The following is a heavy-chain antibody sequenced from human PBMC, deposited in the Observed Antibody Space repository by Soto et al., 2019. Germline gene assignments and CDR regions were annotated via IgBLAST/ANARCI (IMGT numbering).Heavy chain of an antibody. V-gene: IGHV3-23*01. CDR1: GFNFRKFA. CDR2: MSERSGPP. Sequence: GGSLRLSCAASGFNFRKFAMSWVRQAPGKGLEWVSGMSERSGPPLYADSVKGRFTISRDNSKSTLYLEMNNLRPEDTAVYYCAKDQDNTDYYWIFDLWGRGTPVTVSS. CDR3: AKDQDNTDYYWIFDL. D-gene: IGHD4-17*01. J-gene: IGHJ2*01.